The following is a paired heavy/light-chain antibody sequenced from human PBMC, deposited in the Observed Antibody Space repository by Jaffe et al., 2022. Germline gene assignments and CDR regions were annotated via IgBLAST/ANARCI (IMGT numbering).Heavy chain of an antibody. CDR1: AFTFSHYG. CDR2: IRFDGTNE. D-gene: IGHD2-2*01. Sequence: QVQLVESGGGVVQPGGSLRLSCKPSAFTFSHYGMHWVRQAPGKGLEWVAFIRFDGTNEYHADSVKGRFTISRDNSKNILYLQMNSLRAEDTAIYYCARDALVRFSSPVDYYFGNWGQGTLVTVSS. J-gene: IGHJ4*02. CDR3: ARDALVRFSSPVDYYFGN. V-gene: IGHV3-30*02.
Light chain of an antibody. CDR2: KDK. CDR1: ALPNQY. J-gene: IGLJ2*01. CDR3: QSADSSGAFVV. V-gene: IGLV3-25*03. Sequence: YELIQPPSVSVSPGQTARITCSGDALPNQYAYWYQRKAGQAPILLIYKDKERPSGIPERFSGSTSGATVTLTISGVQTEDEADYYCQSADSSGAFVVFGGGTKLTVL.